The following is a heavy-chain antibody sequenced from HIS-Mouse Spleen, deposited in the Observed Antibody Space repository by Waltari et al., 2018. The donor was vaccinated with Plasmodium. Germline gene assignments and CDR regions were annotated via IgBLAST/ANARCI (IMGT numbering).Heavy chain of an antibody. V-gene: IGHV4-59*01. Sequence: QVQLQESGPGLVKPSETLSLTCTVSGGSISSYYWSWIRQPPGKGLEWIAYIYYSGCTNYNPSLKGRVTISVDTSKNQLSLKLSSVTAADTGVFYCARGGYSSSSYYFDYWGQGTLVTVSS. J-gene: IGHJ4*02. CDR2: IYYSGCT. D-gene: IGHD6-6*01. CDR1: GGSISSYY. CDR3: ARGGYSSSSYYFDY.